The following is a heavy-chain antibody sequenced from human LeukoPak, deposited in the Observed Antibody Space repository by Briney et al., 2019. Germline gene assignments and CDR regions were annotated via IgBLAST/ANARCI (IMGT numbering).Heavy chain of an antibody. Sequence: ASVKVSCKASGYTFTSYYMHWVRRAPGQGLEWVGIINPGDGGTSCAQKFQGRATMSRDTSTSTLYMELSSLRSEDTALYYCAREPRKDGHNGMDVWGQGTTVTVSS. CDR1: GYTFTSYY. J-gene: IGHJ6*02. CDR3: AREPRKDGHNGMDV. CDR2: INPGDGGT. V-gene: IGHV1-46*01. D-gene: IGHD5-24*01.